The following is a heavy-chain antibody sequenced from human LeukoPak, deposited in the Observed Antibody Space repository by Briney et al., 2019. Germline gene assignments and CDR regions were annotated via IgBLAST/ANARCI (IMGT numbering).Heavy chain of an antibody. D-gene: IGHD6-19*01. V-gene: IGHV1-69*01. CDR3: ARSSSGYSSGWYYFDY. CDR2: IIPIFGTA. Sequence: SVKVSCKASGGTFSSYAISWVRQAPGQGLEWMGGIIPIFGTANYAQRFQGRVTITADESTSTAYMELSSLRSEDTAVYYCARSSSGYSSGWYYFDYWGQGTLVTVSS. CDR1: GGTFSSYA. J-gene: IGHJ4*02.